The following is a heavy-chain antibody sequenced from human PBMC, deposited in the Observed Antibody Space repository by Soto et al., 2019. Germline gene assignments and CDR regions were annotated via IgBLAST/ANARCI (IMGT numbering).Heavy chain of an antibody. V-gene: IGHV3-21*01. Sequence: GGSLRLSCAASGFTFSSYSMNWVRQAPGKGLEWVSSISSSSSYIYYADSVKGRFTISRDNAKNSLYLQMNSLRAEDTAVYYCARDPRYGDYYVDYWGQGTLVTVSS. D-gene: IGHD4-17*01. CDR2: ISSSSSYI. CDR1: GFTFSSYS. CDR3: ARDPRYGDYYVDY. J-gene: IGHJ4*02.